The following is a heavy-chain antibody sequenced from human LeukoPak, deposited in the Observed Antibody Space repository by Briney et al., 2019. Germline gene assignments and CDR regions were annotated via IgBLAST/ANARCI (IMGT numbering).Heavy chain of an antibody. V-gene: IGHV3-23*01. Sequence: GGSLRLSCAASGFTFSSYAMSWVRQAPGKGLEWVSAISGSGGSTYYADSVKGRFTTSRDNSKNTLYLQMNSLRAEDTAVYYCATTPGSMPNYYFDYWGQGTLVTVSS. D-gene: IGHD2/OR15-2a*01. J-gene: IGHJ4*02. CDR2: ISGSGGST. CDR3: ATTPGSMPNYYFDY. CDR1: GFTFSSYA.